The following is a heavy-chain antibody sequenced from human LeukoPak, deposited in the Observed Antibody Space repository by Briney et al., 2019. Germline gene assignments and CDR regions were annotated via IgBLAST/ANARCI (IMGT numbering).Heavy chain of an antibody. D-gene: IGHD6-13*01. CDR2: IYYRGST. CDR3: ARGRASGYSSSWQNWFDP. CDR1: SGSISNSNYY. V-gene: IGHV4-39*07. Sequence: SETLSLTCTVSSGSISNSNYYWGWIRQPPGKGLEWIGSIYYRGSTYYNPSLKSRVTISVDTSKNQFSLKLSSVTAADTAVYYCARGRASGYSSSWQNWFDPWGQGTLVTVSS. J-gene: IGHJ5*02.